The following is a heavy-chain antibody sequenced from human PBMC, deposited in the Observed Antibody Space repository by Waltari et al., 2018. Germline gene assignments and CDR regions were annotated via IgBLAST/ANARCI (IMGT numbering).Heavy chain of an antibody. CDR2: IYTIGST. CDR3: ARVGWSRSSFWFDT. Sequence: QFQLQDSGPGLVKPSETLSLTCTVSGGSISSYYWSWFRQPSGKGLEWSGRIYTIGSTNYNPSLKSRVTMSVDTSNNPFSLKLSSVTAADTAVYYCARVGWSRSSFWFDTWGQGTLVTVSS. D-gene: IGHD6-6*01. CDR1: GGSISSYY. V-gene: IGHV4-4*07. J-gene: IGHJ5*02.